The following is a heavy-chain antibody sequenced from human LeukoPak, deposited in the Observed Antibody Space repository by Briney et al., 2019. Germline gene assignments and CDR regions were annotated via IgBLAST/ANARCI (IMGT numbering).Heavy chain of an antibody. Sequence: GGSLRLSCAASGFTFGDYAMSWIRQAPGKGLEWVSYISSSGSTIYYADSVRGRFTISRDNAKNSLYLQMNSLRAEDTAVYYCARDGYYGSGETYYYYGMDVWGQGTTVTVSS. CDR3: ARDGYYGSGETYYYYGMDV. V-gene: IGHV3-11*01. D-gene: IGHD3-10*01. CDR1: GFTFGDYA. J-gene: IGHJ6*02. CDR2: ISSSGSTI.